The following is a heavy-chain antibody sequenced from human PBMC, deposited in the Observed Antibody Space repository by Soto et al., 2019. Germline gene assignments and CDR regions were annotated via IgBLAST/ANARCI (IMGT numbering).Heavy chain of an antibody. CDR2: IWYDGSNK. CDR1: GFTFSSYG. V-gene: IGHV3-33*01. CDR3: ARTLYDSSGYHHFQH. Sequence: QVQLVESGGGVVQPGRSLRLSFAASGFTFSSYGMHWVRQAPGKGLEWVAVIWYDGSNKYYAESVKGRFTISRDNSKNTLYLRMNSLRAEDTAVYYCARTLYDSSGYHHFQHWGQGTLVSVSS. J-gene: IGHJ1*01. D-gene: IGHD3-22*01.